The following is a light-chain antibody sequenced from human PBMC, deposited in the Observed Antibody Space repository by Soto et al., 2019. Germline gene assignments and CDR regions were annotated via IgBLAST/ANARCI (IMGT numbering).Light chain of an antibody. CDR1: QSISSY. CDR2: AAS. V-gene: IGKV1-39*01. CDR3: QQSYSTPPIT. J-gene: IGKJ5*01. Sequence: DIQMTQSPSSLSASVGDRVTITCRASQSISSYLNWYQQKPGKAPKLLIYAASSLQSGVPSRFSGSGSGTDFTLTISSLQPEDFATYYCQQSYSTPPITFGLGTRLEIK.